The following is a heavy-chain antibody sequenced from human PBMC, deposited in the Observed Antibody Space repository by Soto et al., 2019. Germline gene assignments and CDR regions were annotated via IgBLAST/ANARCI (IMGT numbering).Heavy chain of an antibody. CDR2: ISSSSSYT. CDR1: GFTFSDYY. V-gene: IGHV3-11*06. D-gene: IGHD1-26*01. J-gene: IGHJ5*02. Sequence: GGSLRLSCAASGFTFSDYYMSWIRQAPGKGLEWVSYISSSSSYTNYADSVKGRFTISRDNAKNSLYLHMNSLRAEDTAVYYCARVGANSWFDPWGQGTLVTVSS. CDR3: ARVGANSWFDP.